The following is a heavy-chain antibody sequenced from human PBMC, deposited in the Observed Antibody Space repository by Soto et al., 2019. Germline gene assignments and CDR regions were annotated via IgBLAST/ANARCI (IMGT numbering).Heavy chain of an antibody. CDR3: ARGTLSFDFDS. J-gene: IGHJ4*02. Sequence: QIQLVESGGDVVQPGKSLRLSCAASGFNFGFFGMHWVRQAPGKGPEWVAFISGDGINTQYADSVRGRITLSKDYSRETMYLQMDGLRDEDTALYYCARGTLSFDFDSWGLGTLVTVSS. CDR1: GFNFGFFG. V-gene: IGHV3-30*03. D-gene: IGHD1-26*01. CDR2: ISGDGINT.